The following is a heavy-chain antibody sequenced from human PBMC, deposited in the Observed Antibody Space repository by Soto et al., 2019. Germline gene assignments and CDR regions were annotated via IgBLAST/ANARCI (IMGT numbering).Heavy chain of an antibody. CDR1: CGSISSGDYY. Sequence: SETLSLTCTVSCGSISSGDYYWSWIRQPPGKGLEWIGYIYYSGSTYYNPSLKSRVTISVDTSKNQFSLKLSSVTAADTAVYYCARDLGSSSSFRYYYYGMDVWGQGTTVTVSS. CDR3: ARDLGSSSSFRYYYYGMDV. V-gene: IGHV4-30-4*01. J-gene: IGHJ6*02. D-gene: IGHD6-6*01. CDR2: IYYSGST.